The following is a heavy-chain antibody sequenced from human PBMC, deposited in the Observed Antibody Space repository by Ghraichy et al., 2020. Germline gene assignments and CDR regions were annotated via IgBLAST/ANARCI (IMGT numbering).Heavy chain of an antibody. J-gene: IGHJ6*02. D-gene: IGHD2-15*01. CDR1: GGSISSYY. V-gene: IGHV4-59*01. CDR2: IYYSGST. Sequence: SQTLSLTCTVSGGSISSYYWSWIRQPPGKGLEWIGYIYYSGSTNYNPSLKSRVTISVDTSKNQFSLKLSSVTAADTAVYYCARDRGVVVVAENYYYYGMDVWGQGTTVTVSS. CDR3: ARDRGVVVVAENYYYYGMDV.